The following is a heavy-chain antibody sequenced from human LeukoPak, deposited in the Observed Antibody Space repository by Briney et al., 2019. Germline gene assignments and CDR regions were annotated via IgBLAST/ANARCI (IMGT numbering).Heavy chain of an antibody. V-gene: IGHV3-9*01. Sequence: GGSLRLSCAASGFTFDDYAMHWVRQAPGKGLEWVSGISWNSGSIGYADSVKGRFTISRDNAKNSLYLQMNSLRAEDSAVYYCARNYYDSSGYYYTFDYWGQGTLVTVSS. CDR3: ARNYYDSSGYYYTFDY. J-gene: IGHJ4*02. D-gene: IGHD3-22*01. CDR1: GFTFDDYA. CDR2: ISWNSGSI.